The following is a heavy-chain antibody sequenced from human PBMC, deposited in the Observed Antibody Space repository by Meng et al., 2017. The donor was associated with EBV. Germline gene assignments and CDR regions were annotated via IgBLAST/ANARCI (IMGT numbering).Heavy chain of an antibody. D-gene: IGHD6-19*01. Sequence: VRHVGMWTNPEYLMRVSCKDSLYTFNRYYIHMVRQAPGQGLEWMGRINTTSGGTNYAQKFQGRVTMTRDTSISTAYMELSRLRSDDTAVYYCARVGIAVAGTGDYWGQGTLVTVSS. CDR2: INTTSGGT. V-gene: IGHV1-2*06. J-gene: IGHJ4*02. CDR1: LYTFNRYY. CDR3: ARVGIAVAGTGDY.